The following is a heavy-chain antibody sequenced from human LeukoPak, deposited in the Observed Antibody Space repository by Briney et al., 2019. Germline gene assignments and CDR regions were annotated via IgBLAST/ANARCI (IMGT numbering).Heavy chain of an antibody. V-gene: IGHV4-30-4*01. CDR2: IYYSGST. Sequence: SQTLSLTCTVSGGSISSGDYYWSWIRQPPGKGLEWIGYIYYSGSTYYNPSLKSRVTISVGTSKNQFSLKLSSVTAADTAVYYCARVGSDGGNSVLDYWGQGTLVTVSS. J-gene: IGHJ4*02. CDR1: GGSISSGDYY. D-gene: IGHD4-23*01. CDR3: ARVGSDGGNSVLDY.